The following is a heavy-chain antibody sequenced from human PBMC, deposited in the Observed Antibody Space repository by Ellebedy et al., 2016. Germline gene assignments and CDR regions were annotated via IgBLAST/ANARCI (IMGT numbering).Heavy chain of an antibody. V-gene: IGHV3-11*05. J-gene: IGHJ3*02. CDR3: ARDLRVLLLDYAFDI. CDR2: ISSSSSYT. CDR1: GFTFSDYY. Sequence: GGSLRLXXAASGFTFSDYYMSWIRQAPGKGLEWVSYISSSSSYTNYADSVKGRFTISRDNAKNSLYLQMNSLRAEDTAVYYCARDLRVLLLDYAFDIWGQGTMVTVSS. D-gene: IGHD3-10*01.